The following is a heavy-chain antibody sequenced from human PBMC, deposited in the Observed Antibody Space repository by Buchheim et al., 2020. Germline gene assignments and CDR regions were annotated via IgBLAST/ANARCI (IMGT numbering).Heavy chain of an antibody. CDR3: ARARYCSSTSCYGGYYYYGMDA. CDR2: INPNSGGT. CDR1: GYTFTGYY. V-gene: IGHV1-2*02. J-gene: IGHJ6*02. D-gene: IGHD2-2*01. Sequence: QVQLVQSGAEVKKPGASVKVSCKASGYTFTGYYMHWVRQAPGQGLEWMGWINPNSGGTNYAQTFQGRVTMTRDTSISTAYMELSRLRSDDTGVYYWARARYCSSTSCYGGYYYYGMDAWGQGTT.